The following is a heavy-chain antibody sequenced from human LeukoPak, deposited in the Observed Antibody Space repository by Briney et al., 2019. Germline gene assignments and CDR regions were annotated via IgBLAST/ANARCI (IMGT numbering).Heavy chain of an antibody. V-gene: IGHV4-59*01. CDR3: ARGSRDHDILRN. D-gene: IGHD3-9*01. CDR2: IYYSGST. J-gene: IGHJ4*02. Sequence: SETLSLTCTVSGGSISSYYWSWIRQPPGKGLEWIGYIYYSGSTNYNPSLKSRVTISVDTSKNQFSLKLSSVTAADTAVYYCARGSRDHDILRNWGQGTLVTVSS. CDR1: GGSISSYY.